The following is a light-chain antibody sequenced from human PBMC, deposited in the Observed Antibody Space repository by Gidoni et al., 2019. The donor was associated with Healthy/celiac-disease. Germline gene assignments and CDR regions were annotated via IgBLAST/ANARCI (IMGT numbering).Light chain of an antibody. V-gene: IGKV1-39*01. CDR3: QQSYSTPQIT. CDR2: AES. Sequence: DIQMNQSPSSLSASVGDRVTITCRASQSISSYLYWYQQKPGKAPKLLIYAESSLQSGVPARFSGSGSGTDFTLTISSLQPEDFATYYCQQSYSTPQITFGQGTRLEIK. CDR1: QSISSY. J-gene: IGKJ5*01.